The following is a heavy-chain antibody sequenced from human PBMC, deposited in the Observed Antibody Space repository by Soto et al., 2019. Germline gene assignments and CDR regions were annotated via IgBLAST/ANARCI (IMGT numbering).Heavy chain of an antibody. CDR3: ARDGYYCSGSYYNEPLYYYYYMDD. J-gene: IGHJ6*03. CDR1: CYTFTGYY. CDR2: INPNSGGT. V-gene: IGHV1-2*04. Sequence: ASALVSCKASCYTFTGYYMHWLRQAPGQGLEWMVWINPNSGGTNYAQKFQGWVTMTRDTSISTAYMELSRLRSDDTAVYYCARDGYYCSGSYYNEPLYYYYYMDDWGKGTTVTVSS. D-gene: IGHD3-10*01.